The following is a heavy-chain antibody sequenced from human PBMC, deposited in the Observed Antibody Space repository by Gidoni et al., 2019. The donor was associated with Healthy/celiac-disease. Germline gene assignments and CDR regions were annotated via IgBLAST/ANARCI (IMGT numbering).Heavy chain of an antibody. J-gene: IGHJ4*02. CDR1: GYTFTGYY. V-gene: IGHV1-2*02. D-gene: IGHD2-8*01. CDR3: ARVARRTYSDY. CDR2: FNTNSGGT. Sequence: VQMVQSGAEVKKPGASVKVSCKASGYTFTGYYMHWVPQVPGKGLEWMGWFNTNSGGTNYAQKFQGRVTMTRDTSISTVYMELSRLRSDDTAVYYCARVARRTYSDYWGQGTLVTVSS.